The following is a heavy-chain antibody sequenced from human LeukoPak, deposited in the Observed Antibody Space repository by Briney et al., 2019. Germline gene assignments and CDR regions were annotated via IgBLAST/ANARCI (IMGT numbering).Heavy chain of an antibody. V-gene: IGHV4-30-2*01. Sequence: PSETLSLTCTVSGGSISSGGYYWSWIRQPPGKGLEWIGYIYHSGSTYYNPSLKSRVTISVDRSKNQFSLKLSSVTAADTAVYYCARVGWNYVKASDYWGQGTLVTVSS. CDR1: GGSISSGGYY. D-gene: IGHD1-7*01. CDR3: ARVGWNYVKASDY. CDR2: IYHSGST. J-gene: IGHJ4*02.